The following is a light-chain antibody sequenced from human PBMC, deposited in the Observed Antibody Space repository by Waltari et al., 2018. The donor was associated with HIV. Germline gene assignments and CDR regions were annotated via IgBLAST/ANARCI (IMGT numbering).Light chain of an antibody. CDR2: KDS. CDR3: QSADSSGTYAV. J-gene: IGLJ7*01. V-gene: IGLV3-25*03. Sequence: SYQLTPPPSVSVSPGQPARITCTRDVFPKQSAYWYQQTPGHAPVVVISKDSERPSGIPERFSGSSSGTTVTLTISGVQAEDEADYYCQSADSSGTYAVFGGGTQLTVL. CDR1: VFPKQS.